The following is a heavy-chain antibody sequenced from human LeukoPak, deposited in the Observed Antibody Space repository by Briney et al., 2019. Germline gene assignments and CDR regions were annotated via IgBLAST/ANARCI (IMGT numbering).Heavy chain of an antibody. D-gene: IGHD2-15*01. V-gene: IGHV1-2*02. Sequence: VASVKVSCKASGYTFTGYYMHWVRQAPGQGLEWVGWINPNSGGTNYAQKFQGRVTMTRDTSISTAYMELSRLKSDDTAVYYCARLGYCSGGSCYGFDPWGQGTLVTVSS. CDR2: INPNSGGT. J-gene: IGHJ5*02. CDR1: GYTFTGYY. CDR3: ARLGYCSGGSCYGFDP.